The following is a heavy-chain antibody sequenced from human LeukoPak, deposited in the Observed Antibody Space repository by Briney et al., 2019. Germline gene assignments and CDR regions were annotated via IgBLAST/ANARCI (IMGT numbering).Heavy chain of an antibody. CDR3: ATPGSVLIFAGFDY. Sequence: SETLSLTCTVSGGSISSSSYYWGWIRHPPGKGLESIGSIYYSGSTYYNPSLKSRVTISVDTSKNQFSLKLSSVTAADTAVYYCATPGSVLIFAGFDYWGQGTLVTVSS. D-gene: IGHD2-8*01. CDR1: GGSISSSSYY. V-gene: IGHV4-39*01. J-gene: IGHJ4*02. CDR2: IYYSGST.